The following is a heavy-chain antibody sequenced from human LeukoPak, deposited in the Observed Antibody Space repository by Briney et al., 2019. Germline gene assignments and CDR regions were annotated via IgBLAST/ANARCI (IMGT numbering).Heavy chain of an antibody. V-gene: IGHV3-74*01. CDR3: ARCGGAKPRWVDP. Sequence: GASLRLSCAASGFTFSSHWMHWVRQAPGKGLVWVSRINSDGSTTSYADPVKGRFTISRDNAKNTLYLQMNSLRVEDTAVYYWARCGGAKPRWVDPWGQGTLVTVS. J-gene: IGHJ5*02. CDR1: GFTFSSHW. CDR2: INSDGSTT. D-gene: IGHD4/OR15-4a*01.